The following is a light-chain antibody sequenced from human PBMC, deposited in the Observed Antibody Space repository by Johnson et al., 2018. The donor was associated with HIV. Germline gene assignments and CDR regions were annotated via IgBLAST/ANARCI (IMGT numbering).Light chain of an antibody. V-gene: IGLV1-51*01. CDR2: DTY. CDR1: SSNIGNNY. J-gene: IGLJ1*01. CDR3: GTWDSSLNAYV. Sequence: QSVLTQPPSVSAAPGQKVTISCSGSSSNIGNNYVSWYQQLPGTVPKLLIYDTYTRPSGTPYRFSGSKSGTSATLGITGLQTGDEADYYCGTWDSSLNAYVFGTGTKVTVL.